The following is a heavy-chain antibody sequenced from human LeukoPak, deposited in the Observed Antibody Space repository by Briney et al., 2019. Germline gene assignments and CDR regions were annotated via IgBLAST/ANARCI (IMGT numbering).Heavy chain of an antibody. Sequence: GASVKVSCKASGCIFDIYALIWVRQAPGQGLELMGWINTNTGNPTYARGFTGRFVFSLDTSVSTAYLQISSLKAEDTAVYYCARDYTLTLGTTPYFQHWGQGTLVTVSS. CDR3: ARDYTLTLGTTPYFQH. CDR2: INTNTGNP. D-gene: IGHD1-7*01. J-gene: IGHJ1*01. CDR1: GCIFDIYA. V-gene: IGHV7-4-1*02.